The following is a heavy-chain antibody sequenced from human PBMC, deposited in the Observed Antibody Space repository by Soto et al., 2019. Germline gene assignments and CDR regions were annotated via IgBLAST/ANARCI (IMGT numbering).Heavy chain of an antibody. CDR3: AKGGWLDY. V-gene: IGHV3-23*01. CDR2: IFNNADGT. Sequence: ESGGGLVQPGGSLRLSCAASGFTFSLYTMTWVRQAPGKGLEWVSTIFNNADGTYYADSVKGRFTISRDNSKNTLFLQMNSLRFEDTAMYYCAKGGWLDYFGQGTVVTVSS. J-gene: IGHJ4*02. CDR1: GFTFSLYT. D-gene: IGHD6-19*01.